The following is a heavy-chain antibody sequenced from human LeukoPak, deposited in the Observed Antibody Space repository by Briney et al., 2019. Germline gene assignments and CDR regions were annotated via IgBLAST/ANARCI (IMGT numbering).Heavy chain of an antibody. Sequence: GRSLRLSCAASGFTFSSYEMNWVRQAPGKGLEWVSYISSSGSTIYYADSVKGRFTISRDNAKNSLYLQMNSLRAEDTAVYYCARDSFGGWFDPWGQGTLVTVSS. D-gene: IGHD4-23*01. CDR3: ARDSFGGWFDP. CDR2: ISSSGSTI. V-gene: IGHV3-48*03. J-gene: IGHJ5*02. CDR1: GFTFSSYE.